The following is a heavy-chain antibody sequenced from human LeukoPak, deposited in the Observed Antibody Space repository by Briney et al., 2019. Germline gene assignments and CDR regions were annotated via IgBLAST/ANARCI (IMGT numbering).Heavy chain of an antibody. CDR1: GGXISSYY. D-gene: IGHD4-23*01. J-gene: IGHJ3*02. CDR3: ARGGTAVIAPYAFDI. V-gene: IGHV4-59*01. Sequence: PSETLSLTCTVSGGXISSYYWSWIRQPPGKGLEWIGYMYYSGSTNCNPSVKSRVAMSVDTSKKQFSLKLSSLTAADTAVYYCARGGTAVIAPYAFDIWGQGAMVTVSS. CDR2: MYYSGST.